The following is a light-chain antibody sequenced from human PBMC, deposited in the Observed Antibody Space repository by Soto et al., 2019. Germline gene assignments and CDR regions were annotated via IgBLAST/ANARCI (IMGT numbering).Light chain of an antibody. CDR3: AAWDDSLRGGV. J-gene: IGLJ3*02. Sequence: QAVVTQPPSASVTPGQRVTISCSGSNSFIGSNYFYWYQQVPGMAPKLLIYRNNERPSGVPDRFSGSRSGTSASLAISGLRSEDEADYYCAAWDDSLRGGVFGGGTKLTVL. V-gene: IGLV1-47*01. CDR1: NSFIGSNY. CDR2: RNN.